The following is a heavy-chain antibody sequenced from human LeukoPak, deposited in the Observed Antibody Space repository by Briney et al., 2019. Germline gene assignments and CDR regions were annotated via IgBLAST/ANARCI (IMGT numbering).Heavy chain of an antibody. V-gene: IGHV3-74*01. CDR2: INSDGSST. Sequence: GGSLRLSCAASGFTFSSYWMHWVRHAPGEGLVWVSRINSDGSSTTYADSVKGRFTISRDNAKNTLYLQMNSLRAEDTAVYYCARDFYYDFWSGYYHWGQGTLATVSS. J-gene: IGHJ4*02. CDR3: ARDFYYDFWSGYYH. D-gene: IGHD3-3*01. CDR1: GFTFSSYW.